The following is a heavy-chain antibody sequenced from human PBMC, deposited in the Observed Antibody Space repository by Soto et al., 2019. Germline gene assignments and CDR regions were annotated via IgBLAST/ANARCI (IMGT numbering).Heavy chain of an antibody. CDR2: IYYSGNT. Sequence: QLQLQESGPGLVKPSETLSLTCTVSGGSISSSSYYWGWIRQPPGKGLEWIGSIYYSGNTYYNPSLKSRVTISVDTSKNQFSLKLSSMTAADTAVYYCARNVVVPAPAAFDIWGQGTMVTVSS. J-gene: IGHJ3*02. CDR1: GGSISSSSYY. CDR3: ARNVVVPAPAAFDI. D-gene: IGHD2-2*01. V-gene: IGHV4-39*01.